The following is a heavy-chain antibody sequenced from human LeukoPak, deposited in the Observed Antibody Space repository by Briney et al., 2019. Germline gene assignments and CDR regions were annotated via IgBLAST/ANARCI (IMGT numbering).Heavy chain of an antibody. CDR2: INHSGST. CDR3: ARDRTTIFGVVIMGFDY. D-gene: IGHD3-3*01. CDR1: GGSFSGYY. V-gene: IGHV4-34*01. Sequence: SETLSLTCAVYGGSFSGYYWSWIRQPPGKGLEWIGEINHSGSTNYNPSLKSRVTISVDTSKNQFSLKLSSVTAADTAVYYCARDRTTIFGVVIMGFDYWGQGTLVTVSS. J-gene: IGHJ4*02.